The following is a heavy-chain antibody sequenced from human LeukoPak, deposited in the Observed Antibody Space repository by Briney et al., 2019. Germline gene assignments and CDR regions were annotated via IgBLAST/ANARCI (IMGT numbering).Heavy chain of an antibody. CDR3: ARGCCGADAFDI. Sequence: PSETLSLTCTVSGGSISSYYWSWIRQPPGKGLEWIGYIYYSGSTNYNPSPKSRVTISVDTSKNQFSLKLSSVTAADTAVYYCARGCCGADAFDIWGQGTMVTVSS. CDR1: GGSISSYY. J-gene: IGHJ3*02. D-gene: IGHD2-21*01. V-gene: IGHV4-59*01. CDR2: IYYSGST.